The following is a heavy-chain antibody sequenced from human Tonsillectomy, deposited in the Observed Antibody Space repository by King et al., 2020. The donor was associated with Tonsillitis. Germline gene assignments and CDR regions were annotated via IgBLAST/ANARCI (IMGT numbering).Heavy chain of an antibody. D-gene: IGHD3-9*01. CDR1: GYTFTSYY. J-gene: IGHJ4*02. CDR3: SRDGDDIFTCYYMRGRLLDN. CDR2: IKPSAGST. Sequence: EQLVQSGAEVKKPGASVKVSCKASGYTFTSYYIHWVRQAPGQGLEWMGIIKPSAGSTSYVQKFQGRVTMTRDTSTSTVYMDLSSLRSEDTAVYYCSRDGDDIFTCYYMRGRLLDNGGEGSRVTVSS. V-gene: IGHV1-46*01.